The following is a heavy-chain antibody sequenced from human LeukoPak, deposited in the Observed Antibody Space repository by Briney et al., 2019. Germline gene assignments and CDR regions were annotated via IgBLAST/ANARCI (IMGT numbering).Heavy chain of an antibody. CDR2: INSGGSST. V-gene: IGHV3-74*01. J-gene: IGHJ4*02. D-gene: IGHD1-1*01. CDR1: GFTFSSYR. Sequence: GGSLRLFCAASGFTFSSYRMHWVRQAPGKGLVWVSRINSGGSSTIYADSVKGRFTISRDNARNTLYLQMNSLRAEDTAVYYCARYNYVNSAVDYWGQGTLVTVSS. CDR3: ARYNYVNSAVDY.